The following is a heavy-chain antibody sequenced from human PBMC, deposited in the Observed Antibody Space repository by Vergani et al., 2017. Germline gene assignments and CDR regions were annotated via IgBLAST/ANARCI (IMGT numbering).Heavy chain of an antibody. V-gene: IGHV4-39*01. D-gene: IGHD6-19*01. CDR3: TRHGRSGWAGYFQH. J-gene: IGHJ1*01. CDR1: GVSIGSNSYY. Sequence: QLQLQESGPGLVKPLDTLSLTCTVSGVSIGSNSYYWGWIRQPPGKGLEWIGTIYYTGTTYYNEAHKSRLTISVDTSKNQFSLNLTSVTAADTAVYYCTRHGRSGWAGYFQHWGQGTLVTASS. CDR2: IYYTGTT.